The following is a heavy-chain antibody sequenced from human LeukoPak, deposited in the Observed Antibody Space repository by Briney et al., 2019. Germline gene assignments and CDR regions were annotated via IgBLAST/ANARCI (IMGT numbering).Heavy chain of an antibody. CDR1: GDSIAGSY. V-gene: IGHV4-59*08. Sequence: PSETLSLTCTVSGDSIAGSYWSWIRQPPGKGLECIGYIYVSGDTNYNPSLEGRATMSLDTSNNQFSLRLNSVTAADTAVYFCARTARRFDYWGQGILVTVSS. J-gene: IGHJ4*02. CDR2: IYVSGDT. CDR3: ARTARRFDY. D-gene: IGHD2-21*02.